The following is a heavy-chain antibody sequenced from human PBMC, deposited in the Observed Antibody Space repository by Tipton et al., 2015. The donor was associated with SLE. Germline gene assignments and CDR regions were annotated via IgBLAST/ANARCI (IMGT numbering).Heavy chain of an antibody. D-gene: IGHD1-14*01. J-gene: IGHJ4*02. Sequence: SLRLSCAASGFGFRSYGMIWVRQAPGKGLEWVSYISSSGGTIYYADSVRDRFTISRDSAKNSLYLQMNSLRAEDTAVYYCARDSGITGSAYFDYWGQGTLVTVSS. CDR1: GFGFRSYG. V-gene: IGHV3-48*03. CDR2: ISSSGGTI. CDR3: ARDSGITGSAYFDY.